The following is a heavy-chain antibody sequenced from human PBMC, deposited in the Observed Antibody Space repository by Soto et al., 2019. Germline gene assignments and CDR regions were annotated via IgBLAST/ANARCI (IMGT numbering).Heavy chain of an antibody. CDR3: ARGLRSQYYYYYYGMDV. V-gene: IGHV3-33*01. Sequence: GGSLRLSCAASGFTFSSYGMHWVRQAPGKGLEWVAVIWYDGSNKYYADSVKGRFTISRDNSKNTLYLQMNSLRAEDTAVYYCARGLRSQYYYYYYGMDVWGKGTTVTVSS. J-gene: IGHJ6*04. CDR1: GFTFSSYG. D-gene: IGHD2-15*01. CDR2: IWYDGSNK.